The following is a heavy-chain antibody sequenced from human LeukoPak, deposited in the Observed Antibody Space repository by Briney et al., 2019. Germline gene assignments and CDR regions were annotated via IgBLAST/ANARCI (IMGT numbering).Heavy chain of an antibody. Sequence: PGGSLRLSCAASGFTFSSYSMNWVRQAPGKGLEWVSYISSSGSTIYYADSVKGRFTISRDNAKNSLYLQMNSLRAEDTAVYYCARMRDSSGYYYVDWYFDLWGRGTLVTVSS. D-gene: IGHD3-22*01. CDR2: ISSSGSTI. J-gene: IGHJ2*01. CDR1: GFTFSSYS. CDR3: ARMRDSSGYYYVDWYFDL. V-gene: IGHV3-48*04.